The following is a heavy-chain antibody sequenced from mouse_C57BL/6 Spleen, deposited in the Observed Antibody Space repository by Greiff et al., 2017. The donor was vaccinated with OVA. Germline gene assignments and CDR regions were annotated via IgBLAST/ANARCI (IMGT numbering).Heavy chain of an antibody. V-gene: IGHV14-4*01. CDR2: IDPENGDT. CDR3: TRAKTAQATSAMDY. CDR1: GFNIKDDY. D-gene: IGHD3-2*02. Sequence: EVQLQQSGAELVRPGASVKLSCTASGFNIKDDYMHWVKQRPEQGLEWIGWIDPENGDTEYASKFQGKATITADTSSNTAYLQLSSLTSEDTAVYYCTRAKTAQATSAMDYWGQGTSVTVSS. J-gene: IGHJ4*01.